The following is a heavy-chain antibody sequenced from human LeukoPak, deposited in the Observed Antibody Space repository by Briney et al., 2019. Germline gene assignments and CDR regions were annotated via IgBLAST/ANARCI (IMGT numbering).Heavy chain of an antibody. J-gene: IGHJ4*02. V-gene: IGHV3-7*05. CDR3: AKGAMKFDY. CDR2: LNQDGSEK. D-gene: IGHD5-18*01. CDR1: GFTFGAYW. Sequence: GGSLRLSCAASGFTFGAYWMTWVRQAPGKGLEWVANLNQDGSEKYYVDSVKGRFTISRDNAKNSLYLQMNGLRAEDTAVYYCAKGAMKFDYWGQGTLVTVSS.